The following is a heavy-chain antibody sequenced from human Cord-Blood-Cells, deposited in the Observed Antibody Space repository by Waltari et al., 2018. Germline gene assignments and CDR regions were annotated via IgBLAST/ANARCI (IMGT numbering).Heavy chain of an antibody. J-gene: IGHJ6*02. Sequence: QVQLVQSGAEVKKPGASVKVSCKVSGYTLTELSMHWLRQAPGNGLEWMGGFDPEDGETIYAQKFQGRVTMTEDTSTDTAYMELSSLRSEDTAVYYWATGPQTFWSGYYYYGMDVWGQGTTVTVSS. CDR1: GYTLTELS. CDR2: FDPEDGET. V-gene: IGHV1-24*01. CDR3: ATGPQTFWSGYYYYGMDV. D-gene: IGHD3-3*01.